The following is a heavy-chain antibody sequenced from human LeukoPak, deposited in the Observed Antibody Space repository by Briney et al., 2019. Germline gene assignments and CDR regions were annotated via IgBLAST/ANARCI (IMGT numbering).Heavy chain of an antibody. CDR2: ISASGGST. D-gene: IGHD3-10*01. CDR1: GFTFSSYA. Sequence: QTGGSLRLSCAASGFTFSSYAMSWVRQAPGKGLEWVSVISASGGSTYYADSVKGRFTISRDNSKNTLYLQMNSLRAEDTAFYYCAKELPRGVIPAFDIWGQGTMVTVSS. V-gene: IGHV3-23*01. J-gene: IGHJ3*02. CDR3: AKELPRGVIPAFDI.